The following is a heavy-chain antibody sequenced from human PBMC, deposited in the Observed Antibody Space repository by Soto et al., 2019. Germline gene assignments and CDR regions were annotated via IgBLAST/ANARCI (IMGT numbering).Heavy chain of an antibody. CDR1: GYNFISFW. CDR2: IYPGDSDT. CDR3: ARQDYYGSGTYYSDS. D-gene: IGHD3-10*01. Sequence: GSLKISCETSGYNFISFWIAWVRQMPGKGLEWMGLIYPGDSDTTYSPAFQGQVTISVDRSTKTAYLQWSSLKASDTAMYYCARQDYYGSGTYYSDSWGQGTLVTVSS. J-gene: IGHJ4*02. V-gene: IGHV5-51*01.